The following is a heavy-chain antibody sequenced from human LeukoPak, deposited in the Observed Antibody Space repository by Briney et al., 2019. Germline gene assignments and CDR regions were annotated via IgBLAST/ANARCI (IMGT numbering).Heavy chain of an antibody. CDR2: LYPSGGST. J-gene: IGHJ2*01. CDR1: GYTSTSYY. D-gene: IGHD5-12*01. V-gene: IGHV1-46*01. CDR3: ARDKGAYDIGANWYFDL. Sequence: ASVKVSCKASGYTSTSYYMHWVRPATGQGLEWMGILYPSGGSTSYAQKFQGRVTMTRDTSTSTVYMELSSLRSEDTAVYYCARDKGAYDIGANWYFDLWGRGTLVTVSS.